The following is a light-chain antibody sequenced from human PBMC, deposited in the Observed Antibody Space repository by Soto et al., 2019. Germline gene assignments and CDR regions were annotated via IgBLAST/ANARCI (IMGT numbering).Light chain of an antibody. CDR1: GSDIGSNT. J-gene: IGLJ2*01. Sequence: QSVLTQPPSVSGTPGQGVIISCSGSGSDIGSNTVSWYQQVPGTAPKVLIYSNNHRPSGVPDRFSGSKSCTSASLTISGLESEDEADYYCAAWYDSLNAPVLGGGTKLTVL. CDR2: SNN. V-gene: IGLV1-44*01. CDR3: AAWYDSLNAPV.